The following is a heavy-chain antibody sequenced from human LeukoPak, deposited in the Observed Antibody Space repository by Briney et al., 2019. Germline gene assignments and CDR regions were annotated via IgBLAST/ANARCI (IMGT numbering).Heavy chain of an antibody. CDR1: GGTFSSYA. Sequence: ASVKVSCKASGGTFSSYAISWVRQAPGQGLEWMGRIIPILGIANHAQKFQGRVTITADKSTSTAYMELSSLRSGDTAVYYCACRGGKGAFDYWGQGTLVTVSS. CDR3: ACRGGKGAFDY. J-gene: IGHJ4*02. V-gene: IGHV1-69*04. D-gene: IGHD2-15*01. CDR2: IIPILGIA.